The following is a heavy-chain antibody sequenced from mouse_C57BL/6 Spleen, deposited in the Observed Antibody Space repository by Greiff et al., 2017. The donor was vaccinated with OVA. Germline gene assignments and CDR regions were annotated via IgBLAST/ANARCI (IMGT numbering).Heavy chain of an antibody. D-gene: IGHD4-1*01. CDR1: GYTFTEYT. V-gene: IGHV1-62-2*01. J-gene: IGHJ3*01. Sequence: VQRVESGAELVKPGASVKLSCKASGYTFTEYTIHWVKQRSGQGLEWIGWFYPGSGSIKYNEKFKDKATLTADKSSSTVYMELSRLTSEDSAVYFCARHEDGGTSREAWFAYWGQGTLVTGSA. CDR2: FYPGSGSI. CDR3: ARHEDGGTSREAWFAY.